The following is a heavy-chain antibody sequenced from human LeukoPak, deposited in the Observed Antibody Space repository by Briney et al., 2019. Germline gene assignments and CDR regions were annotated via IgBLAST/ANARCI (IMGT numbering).Heavy chain of an antibody. J-gene: IGHJ4*02. D-gene: IGHD1-26*01. V-gene: IGHV3-33*01. CDR2: IWYDGSNQ. CDR3: ARGDIVGATTTPFDY. CDR1: GFTFRSYG. Sequence: PGGSLRLSCAASGFTFRSYGMHWVRQAPGKALEWVAVIWYDGSNQYYADSVKGRFTISRDNSKNTLYLQMNSLRAEDTAVYYCARGDIVGATTTPFDYWGQGTLVTVSS.